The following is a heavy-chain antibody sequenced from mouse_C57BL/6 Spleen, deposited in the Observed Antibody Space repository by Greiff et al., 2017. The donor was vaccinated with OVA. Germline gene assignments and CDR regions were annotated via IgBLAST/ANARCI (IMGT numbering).Heavy chain of an antibody. CDR3: ARDGDSSGLAY. CDR2: IDPSDSET. CDR1: GYTFTSYW. V-gene: IGHV1-52*01. J-gene: IGHJ3*01. Sequence: VQLQQPGAEPVRPGSSVKLSCKASGYTFTSYWMHWVKQRPIQGLEWIGNIDPSDSETHYNQKFKDKATLTVDKSSSTAYMQLSSLTSEDSAVYYCARDGDSSGLAYWGQGTLVTVSA. D-gene: IGHD3-2*02.